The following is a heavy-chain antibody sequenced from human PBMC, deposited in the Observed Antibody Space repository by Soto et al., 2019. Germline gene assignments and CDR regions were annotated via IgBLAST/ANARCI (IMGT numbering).Heavy chain of an antibody. CDR1: GVSISSGGYY. D-gene: IGHD2-15*01. Sequence: QVQLQESGPGLVKPSQTLSLTCTVSGVSISSGGYYWGWIRQHPGKGLEWIGYIYSSGSTDYNSSLKSRVTISAVTSKDHFSLKLSAVSAADTAVYYCARGEKPRSVAERLQNWFDPWGQGTLVTVSS. CDR2: IYSSGST. CDR3: ARGEKPRSVAERLQNWFDP. J-gene: IGHJ5*02. V-gene: IGHV4-31*03.